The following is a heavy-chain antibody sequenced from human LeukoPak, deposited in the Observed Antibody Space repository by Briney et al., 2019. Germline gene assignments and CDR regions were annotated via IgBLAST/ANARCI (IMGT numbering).Heavy chain of an antibody. CDR2: ISAYNGNT. D-gene: IGHD6-13*01. CDR3: AGVQQLPPLGEFDY. Sequence: VASVKVSCKASGYTFTSYGISWVRQAPGQGLEWMGWISAYNGNTNYAQKLQGRVTMTTDTSTSTAYMELRSLRSDDTAVYYCAGVQQLPPLGEFDYWGQGTLVTVSS. J-gene: IGHJ4*02. CDR1: GYTFTSYG. V-gene: IGHV1-18*01.